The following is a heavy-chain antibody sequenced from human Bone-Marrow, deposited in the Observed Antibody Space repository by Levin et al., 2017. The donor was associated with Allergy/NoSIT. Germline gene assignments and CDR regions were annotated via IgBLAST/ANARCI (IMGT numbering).Heavy chain of an antibody. CDR2: IRTKTNNYAT. CDR3: HRVGLGVLITFGGVVDD. D-gene: IGHD3-16*01. CDR1: GFSFSGST. V-gene: IGHV3-73*01. J-gene: IGHJ4*02. Sequence: GESLKISCAASGFSFSGSTIHWVRQASGKGLEWVGLIRTKTNNYATTFAASVKGRFSISRDDSKNTAFLQMNSLKIDDTAVYYCHRVGLGVLITFGGVVDDWGQGTQVTVSS.